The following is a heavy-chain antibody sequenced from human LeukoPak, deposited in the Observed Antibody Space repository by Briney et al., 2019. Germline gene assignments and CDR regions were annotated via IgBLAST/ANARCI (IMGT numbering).Heavy chain of an antibody. Sequence: PGGSLRLSCAASEFTFSSYGMHWVRQAPGKGLEWVAFIRYDGSNKYYADSVKGRFTISRDNSKNTLYLQMNSLRAEDTAVYYCAKEGVKHDYGDRRLDYWGQGTLVTVSS. CDR2: IRYDGSNK. CDR1: EFTFSSYG. D-gene: IGHD4-17*01. CDR3: AKEGVKHDYGDRRLDY. V-gene: IGHV3-30*02. J-gene: IGHJ4*02.